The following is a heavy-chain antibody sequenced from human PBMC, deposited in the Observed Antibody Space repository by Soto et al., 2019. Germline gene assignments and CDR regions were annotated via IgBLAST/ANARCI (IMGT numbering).Heavy chain of an antibody. CDR2: IYYSGST. CDR3: ARDSGYYDSSGYLDY. V-gene: IGHV4-59*01. Sequence: QVQLQESGPGLAKPSETLSLTCTVSGGSISSYYWSWIRQPPGKGLEWIGYIYYSGSTNYNPSLKSRVTITVDTSKNQFSLKLSSVTAADTAVYYCARDSGYYDSSGYLDYCGQGTLVTVSS. CDR1: GGSISSYY. J-gene: IGHJ4*02. D-gene: IGHD3-22*01.